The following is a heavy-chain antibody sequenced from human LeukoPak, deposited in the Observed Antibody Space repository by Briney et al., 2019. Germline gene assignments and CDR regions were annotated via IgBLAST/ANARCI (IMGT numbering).Heavy chain of an antibody. V-gene: IGHV5-51*01. J-gene: IGHJ4*02. CDR3: ARLRWPRGGRSSFDY. CDR2: VNPDGSYT. D-gene: IGHD2-21*01. CDR1: GYRFTTHW. Sequence: GESLKISCKGSGYRFTTHWIGWVRQMPGKGLEWMGIVNPDGSYTIYSPSFQGQVTISADKSITTAYLQWSSLKASDTAMYYCARLRWPRGGRSSFDYWGQGALVTVSS.